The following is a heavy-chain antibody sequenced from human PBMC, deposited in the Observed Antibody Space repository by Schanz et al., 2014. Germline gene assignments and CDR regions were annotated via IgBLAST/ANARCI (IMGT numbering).Heavy chain of an antibody. CDR3: ARGYGDSPTDF. D-gene: IGHD4-17*01. CDR1: GYTFTNFF. CDR2: INPIGGSP. V-gene: IGHV1-46*01. Sequence: QAHLVQSGAEVHKPGASLKISCKASGYTFTNFFLHWVRQAPGQGLEWMGIINPIGGSPTYAQKFRGAVTLTTDTSTDAAYLELTSLRSEDTAVYYCARGYGDSPTDFWGQGTLVTVSS. J-gene: IGHJ4*02.